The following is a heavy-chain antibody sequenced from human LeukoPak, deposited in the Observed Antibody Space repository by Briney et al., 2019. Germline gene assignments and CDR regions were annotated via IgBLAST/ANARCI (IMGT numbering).Heavy chain of an antibody. CDR2: FSSSCGNT. CDR3: AKDKGYRSGGICYGYWYFDF. V-gene: IGHV3-23*01. J-gene: IGHJ2*01. CDR1: GFTFSSYA. Sequence: TGGSLSLSCAASGFTFSSYAMTWVRQAPGKGLEWVSTFSSSCGNTYSADSVKGRFTISRDDSKNTLYLQMNSLRVEDTAVYYCAKDKGYRSGGICYGYWYFDFWGRGTLVTVSS. D-gene: IGHD2-8*02.